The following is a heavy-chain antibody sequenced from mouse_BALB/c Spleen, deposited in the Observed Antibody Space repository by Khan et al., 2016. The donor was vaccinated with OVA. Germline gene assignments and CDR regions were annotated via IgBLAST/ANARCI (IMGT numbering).Heavy chain of an antibody. CDR3: AKSCVYGYYIDY. Sequence: EVELVESGGGLVQPGGSRKLSCAASGFTFSNYGMHWVRQAPEKGLEWVAFISGDTSTIYYADTVKGRFTISRDNSKNTLFLQLTSLMSEDTARYNCAKSCVYGYYIDYWGPGTTLTVSS. V-gene: IGHV5-17*02. J-gene: IGHJ2*01. CDR2: ISGDTSTI. CDR1: GFTFSNYG. D-gene: IGHD1-1*01.